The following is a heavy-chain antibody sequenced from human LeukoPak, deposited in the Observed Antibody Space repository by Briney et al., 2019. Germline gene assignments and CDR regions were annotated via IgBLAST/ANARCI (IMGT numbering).Heavy chain of an antibody. CDR3: ARGDHCSSTSCYGRYYFDY. J-gene: IGHJ4*02. Sequence: ASVKVSCKASGYTFTSYAMHWVRQAPGQRLEWMGWINAGNGNTKYSQKFQGRVTITRDTSASTAYMELSSLRSEDTAAYYCARGDHCSSTSCYGRYYFDYWGQGTLSPSPQ. D-gene: IGHD2-2*01. V-gene: IGHV1-3*01. CDR2: INAGNGNT. CDR1: GYTFTSYA.